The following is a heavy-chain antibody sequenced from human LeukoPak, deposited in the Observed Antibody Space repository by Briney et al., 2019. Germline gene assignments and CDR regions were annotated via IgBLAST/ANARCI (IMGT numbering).Heavy chain of an antibody. CDR2: IYYSGST. V-gene: IGHV4-39*01. D-gene: IGHD6-19*01. Sequence: PSETLSLTCTVSGGSIDSGGSYWGWIRQPPGKGLKWIGSIYYSGSTYYNPSLKSRVTISVDMSKNQFSLKLSSVTAADTAVYYCARGAGSGWRWGYYYMDVWGKGTTVTISS. J-gene: IGHJ6*03. CDR3: ARGAGSGWRWGYYYMDV. CDR1: GGSIDSGGSY.